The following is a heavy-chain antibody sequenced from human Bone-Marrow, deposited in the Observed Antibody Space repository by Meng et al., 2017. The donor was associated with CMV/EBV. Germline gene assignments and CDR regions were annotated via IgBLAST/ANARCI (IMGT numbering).Heavy chain of an antibody. D-gene: IGHD5-12*01. CDR1: GFTFSSYW. V-gene: IGHV3-74*01. J-gene: IGHJ4*02. Sequence: GGSLRLSCAASGFTFSSYWMHWVRQAPGKGLVWVSRINSDGSSTSYADSVRGRFTISRDNAKNSLYLHMNSLRAEDTALYYCARNTGYHRLDNWGRGTLVTVSS. CDR2: INSDGSST. CDR3: ARNTGYHRLDN.